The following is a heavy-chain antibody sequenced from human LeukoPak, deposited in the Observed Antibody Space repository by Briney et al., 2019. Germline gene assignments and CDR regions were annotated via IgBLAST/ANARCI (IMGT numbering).Heavy chain of an antibody. CDR3: AKDFKDYHGSGSLFDP. V-gene: IGHV3-23*01. Sequence: GGSLRLSCAASGFTFSSYAMSWVRQAPGKGLEWVSAISGSVGSTYYADSVKGRFTISRDNSKNTLYLQMNSLRAEDTAVYYCAKDFKDYHGSGSLFDPWGQGTLVTVSS. CDR2: ISGSVGST. D-gene: IGHD3-10*01. J-gene: IGHJ5*02. CDR1: GFTFSSYA.